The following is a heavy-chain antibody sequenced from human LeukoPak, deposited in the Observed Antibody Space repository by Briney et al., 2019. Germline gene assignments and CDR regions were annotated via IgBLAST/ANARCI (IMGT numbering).Heavy chain of an antibody. J-gene: IGHJ4*02. Sequence: PGGSLRLSCAVSGFAFGSEAMSWVRQSPARGLEWVASISPGGGATYYADYVKGRLTISRDNSKNSLFVQMNSLRAEDTAVYYCAKIPKGGYFDYWGQGTLVTVSS. CDR1: GFAFGSEA. CDR2: ISPGGGAT. D-gene: IGHD2-2*01. V-gene: IGHV3-23*01. CDR3: AKIPKGGYFDY.